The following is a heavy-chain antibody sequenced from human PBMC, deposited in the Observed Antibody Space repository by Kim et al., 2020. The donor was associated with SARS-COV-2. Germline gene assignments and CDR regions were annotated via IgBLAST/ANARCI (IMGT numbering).Heavy chain of an antibody. V-gene: IGHV3-9*01. J-gene: IGHJ3*02. CDR2: ISWNSGSI. CDR1: GFTFGDYA. CDR3: AKDNALRSGIAVAGTFGAFDI. D-gene: IGHD6-19*01. Sequence: GGSLRLSCAASGFTFGDYAMHWVRQAPGKGLEWVSGISWNSGSIGYADSVKGRFTISRDNAKNSLYLQMNSLRAEDTALYYCAKDNALRSGIAVAGTFGAFDIWGQGTMVTVSS.